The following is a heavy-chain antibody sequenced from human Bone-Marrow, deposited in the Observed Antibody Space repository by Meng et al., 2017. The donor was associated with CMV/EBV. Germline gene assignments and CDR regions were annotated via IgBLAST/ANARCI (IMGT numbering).Heavy chain of an antibody. D-gene: IGHD2-2*01. J-gene: IGHJ6*02. CDR1: GYTLTELS. CDR3: ARSLGGCSSTSRLDYYYGMDV. CDR2: FDPEDGET. V-gene: IGHV1-24*01. Sequence: ASVKVSCKVSGYTLTELSMHWVRQAPGKGLEWMGGFDPEDGETIYAQKFQGRVTMTEDTSTDTAYMELSSLRSEDTAVYYCARSLGGCSSTSRLDYYYGMDVWGQGTTVTVSS.